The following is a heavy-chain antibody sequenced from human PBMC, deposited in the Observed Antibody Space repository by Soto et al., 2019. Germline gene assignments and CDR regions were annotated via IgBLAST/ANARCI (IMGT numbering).Heavy chain of an antibody. CDR3: AHIMITYGGVIALDACDI. V-gene: IGHV2-5*02. J-gene: IGHJ3*02. CDR2: IYWDDDK. CDR1: GFSLTTSRVG. Sequence: QITWKESGPTLVKPTQTLTMTCTFSGFSLTTSRVGVAWIRQPPGKALEWLAIIYWDDDKRYNPSLRSRLAITKDTSKNQVVLTMTSLDPVDTATYYCAHIMITYGGVIALDACDIWGQGTLVTVSS. D-gene: IGHD3-16*02.